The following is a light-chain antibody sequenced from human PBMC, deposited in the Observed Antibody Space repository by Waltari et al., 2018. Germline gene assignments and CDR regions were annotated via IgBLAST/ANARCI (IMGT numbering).Light chain of an antibody. CDR1: NIGSKS. CDR3: QVWDFSVDHV. CDR2: VES. Sequence: YVLTQPPSVSVAPGQTARISCGGNNIGSKSVHWYQHNPGQAPVLVVSVESDRPSGIPGRSPGSKAGNPATLTITRVEAGDEADYYCQVWDFSVDHVFGGGTKLTVL. V-gene: IGLV3-21*02. J-gene: IGLJ2*01.